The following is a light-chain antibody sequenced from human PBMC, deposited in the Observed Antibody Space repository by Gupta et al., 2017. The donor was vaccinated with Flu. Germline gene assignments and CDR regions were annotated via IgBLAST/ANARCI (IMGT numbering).Light chain of an antibody. CDR1: QSISSY. Sequence: DIQMTQSPSSLSASVGDRVTITCRASQSISSYLNWYQQKPGKAPNLLIYATSSLQSGVPSRFSGSGSGRDFTLTISSLQPEDFASYYCQQRDNTPSTFGQGTKLKIK. CDR3: QQRDNTPST. CDR2: ATS. V-gene: IGKV1-39*01. J-gene: IGKJ2*01.